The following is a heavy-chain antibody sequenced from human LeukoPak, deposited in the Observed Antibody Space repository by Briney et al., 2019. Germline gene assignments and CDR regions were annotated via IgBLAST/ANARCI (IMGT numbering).Heavy chain of an antibody. CDR1: GFTFSNAW. CDR2: IKSKTDGGTT. V-gene: IGHV3-15*01. Sequence: GGSLRLSCAASGFTFSNAWMSWVRQAPGKGLEWVGRIKSKTDGGTTDYAAPVKGRFTISRDDSKNTLYLQMNSPKTEDTAVYYCTTDRVYGDYEFDYWGQGTLVTVSS. J-gene: IGHJ4*02. CDR3: TTDRVYGDYEFDY. D-gene: IGHD4-17*01.